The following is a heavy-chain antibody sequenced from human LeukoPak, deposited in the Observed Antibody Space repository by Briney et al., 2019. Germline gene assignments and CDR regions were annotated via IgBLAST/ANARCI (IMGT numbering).Heavy chain of an antibody. V-gene: IGHV3-74*01. CDR3: ARDYSSVPEY. Sequence: RSGGSLRLSCAASGFPFSGYWMYWLRQAPGKGMVWFSRIKPDGSYTSYADFVKGRFTTSRDNAKNTLYLQLSSLRAEDTAVYYCARDYSSVPEYWGQGTLVTVSS. CDR2: IKPDGSYT. J-gene: IGHJ4*02. D-gene: IGHD6-19*01. CDR1: GFPFSGYW.